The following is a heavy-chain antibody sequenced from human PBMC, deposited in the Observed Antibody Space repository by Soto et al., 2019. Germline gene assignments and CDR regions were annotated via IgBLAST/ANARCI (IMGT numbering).Heavy chain of an antibody. J-gene: IGHJ4*02. CDR1: GDSVTSAIYC. V-gene: IGHV4-61*01. CDR2: LCYSGST. D-gene: IGHD6-19*01. CDR3: ARSGGGSGWL. Sequence: QVQLRESGPGLVKPSETLSLTCTVSGDSVTSAIYCWSWIRQPPGKALEWIAYLCYSGSTSYNPSLKSRLTIPRDTSKNQFSLKLTSVTAADTAVYYCARSGGGSGWLGGQGTLVTVSS.